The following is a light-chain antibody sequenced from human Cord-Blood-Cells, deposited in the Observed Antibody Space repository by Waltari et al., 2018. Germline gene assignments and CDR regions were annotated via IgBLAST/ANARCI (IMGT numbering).Light chain of an antibody. CDR2: EES. Sequence: DIQMTQSPSTLSASVGHRVTITCRASQSIRSWLAWYQQKPGKAPNLRIYEESSVERGVPSRFSGSGSGTEFTLTISSLQPDDFATYYCQQYNSYSRTFGQGTKVEIK. J-gene: IGKJ1*01. CDR1: QSIRSW. V-gene: IGKV1-5*03. CDR3: QQYNSYSRT.